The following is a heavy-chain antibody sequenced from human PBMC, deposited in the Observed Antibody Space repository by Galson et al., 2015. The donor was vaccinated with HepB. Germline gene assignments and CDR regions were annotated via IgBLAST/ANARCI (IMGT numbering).Heavy chain of an antibody. CDR2: IWYDGSNQ. V-gene: IGHV3-33*03. CDR1: GFTFSKFG. CDR3: ARNGYPGDYFDY. Sequence: SLRLSCAASGFTFSKFGMHWVRQAPGKGLEWVAVIWYDGSNQQYPDSVKGRFTISRDNSKNTLFLQMNSLRVEDTAVYYCARNGYPGDYFDYWGQGTLVTVSS. J-gene: IGHJ4*02. D-gene: IGHD1-1*01.